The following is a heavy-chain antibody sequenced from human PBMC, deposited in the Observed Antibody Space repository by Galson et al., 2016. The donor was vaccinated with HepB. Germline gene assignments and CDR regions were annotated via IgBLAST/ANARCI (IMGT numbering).Heavy chain of an antibody. CDR2: ISGDGSST. J-gene: IGHJ5*02. CDR1: GFTFSSYA. Sequence: SLRLSCAASGFTFSSYAMHWVRQAPGKGLVWVSHISGDGSSTHYGDSVKGRFTVSRDNSKNTLYLQMNSLRAEDTAVYYCVRDKVTPGTNWFDPWGQGTLVTVSS. V-gene: IGHV3-74*01. CDR3: VRDKVTPGTNWFDP. D-gene: IGHD4-11*01.